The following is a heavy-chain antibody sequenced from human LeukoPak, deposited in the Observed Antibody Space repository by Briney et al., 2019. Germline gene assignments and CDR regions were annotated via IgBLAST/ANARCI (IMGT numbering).Heavy chain of an antibody. J-gene: IGHJ4*02. CDR1: GGSISSGGYY. Sequence: PSETLSLTCAVSGGSISSGGYYWSWIRQHPGKGLEWIGYIYYSGSTYYNPSLKSRVTISVDTSKNQFSLKLSSVTAADTAVYYCARTVIRDYFDYWGQGTLVTVSS. CDR2: IYYSGST. D-gene: IGHD3-10*01. CDR3: ARTVIRDYFDY. V-gene: IGHV4-31*11.